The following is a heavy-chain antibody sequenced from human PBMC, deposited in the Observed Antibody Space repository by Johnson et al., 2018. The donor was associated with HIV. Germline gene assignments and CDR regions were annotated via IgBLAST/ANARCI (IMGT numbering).Heavy chain of an antibody. D-gene: IGHD3-10*01. CDR3: AGSESKGTFDA. J-gene: IGHJ3*01. V-gene: IGHV3-7*01. CDR1: GFISSNFW. CDR2: IKQDGSEK. Sequence: MQLVESGGGLVQPGGSLRLSCVASGFISSNFWLTWVRQAPGKGPEWVANIKQDGSEKYYVASVKGRFTISRDNAKNSLYLQMNSLRGEDAAVYYCAGSESKGTFDAWGQGTMVTVSS.